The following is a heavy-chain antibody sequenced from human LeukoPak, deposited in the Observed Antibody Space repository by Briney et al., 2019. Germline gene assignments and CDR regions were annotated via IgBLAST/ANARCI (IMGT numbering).Heavy chain of an antibody. CDR2: IYYSGST. V-gene: IGHV4-31*03. D-gene: IGHD3-22*01. Sequence: PSETLSLTCTVSGGSISSGGYYWSWIRQHPGKGLEWIGYIYYSGSTCYNPSLKSRVTISVDTSKNQFSLNLNSVTAADTAVYYCARHSFDYDSSGYFYSFDYWGQGTLVTVSS. J-gene: IGHJ4*02. CDR3: ARHSFDYDSSGYFYSFDY. CDR1: GGSISSGGYY.